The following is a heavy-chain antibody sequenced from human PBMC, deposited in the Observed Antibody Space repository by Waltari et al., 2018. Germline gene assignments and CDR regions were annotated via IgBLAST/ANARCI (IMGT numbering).Heavy chain of an antibody. Sequence: EVQLVESGGGLVQPGGSLRLSCAASGFIFRSYDMNWVRQAPGKGLEWVAKISDSGNTIYYADSVRGRFTISRDNAKNSLYLQMNSLRAEDTALYYCARGWGLGYFHDYWGQGTLVTVSS. CDR1: GFIFRSYD. V-gene: IGHV3-48*03. J-gene: IGHJ4*02. CDR2: ISDSGNTI. D-gene: IGHD5-18*01. CDR3: ARGWGLGYFHDY.